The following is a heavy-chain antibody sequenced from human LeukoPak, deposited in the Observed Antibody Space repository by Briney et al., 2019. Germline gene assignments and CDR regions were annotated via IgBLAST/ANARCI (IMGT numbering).Heavy chain of an antibody. CDR3: ARSLAAADQKTFDY. CDR2: ISYDGSKK. CDR1: GYIFSSYG. V-gene: IGHV3-30*01. J-gene: IGHJ4*02. Sequence: PGGSLRLSCAASGYIFSSYGIHWVRPAPGKGLEWVAVISYDGSKKEYADSVKDRFSISRDKSQKMVFLQMNSLRPEDTAVYYCARSLAAADQKTFDYGGQGTLVTVSS. D-gene: IGHD6-13*01.